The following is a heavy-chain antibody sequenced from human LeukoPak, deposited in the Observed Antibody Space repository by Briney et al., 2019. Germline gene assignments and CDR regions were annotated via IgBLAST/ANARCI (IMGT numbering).Heavy chain of an antibody. J-gene: IGHJ5*02. CDR3: ARDAVYYDILTGYYSSWFDP. CDR2: ISGSGGST. D-gene: IGHD3-9*01. Sequence: GGSLRLSCAASGFTFSSYAMSWVRQAPGKGLEWVSAISGSGGSTYYADSVKGRFTISRDNSKNTLYLQMNSLRAEDTAVYYCARDAVYYDILTGYYSSWFDPWGQGTLVTVSS. CDR1: GFTFSSYA. V-gene: IGHV3-23*01.